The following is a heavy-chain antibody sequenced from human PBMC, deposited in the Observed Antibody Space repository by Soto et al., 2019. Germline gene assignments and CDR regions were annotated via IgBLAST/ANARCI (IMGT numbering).Heavy chain of an antibody. CDR1: DFTISRHG. CDR2: IRGSGRSE. Sequence: EVQLLEAGGSLVQPGGSLTLSCAASDFTISRHGMSWVRQAPGKGLEWVSSIRGSGRSEYYADPVKGRFTISRDTSNNTLFVQMNNLRAEDTAIDYCAKGLVVGNNYYYYSMDVWGEGTTVTVSS. D-gene: IGHD2-15*01. V-gene: IGHV3-23*01. CDR3: AKGLVVGNNYYYYSMDV. J-gene: IGHJ6*03.